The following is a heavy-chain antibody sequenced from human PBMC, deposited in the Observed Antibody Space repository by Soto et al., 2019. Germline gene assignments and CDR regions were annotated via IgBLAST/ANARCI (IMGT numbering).Heavy chain of an antibody. CDR2: IYYSGST. D-gene: IGHD3-10*01. V-gene: IGHV4-59*08. CDR1: GGSISSYY. J-gene: IGHJ6*03. Sequence: PSETLSLTCTVSGGSISSYYWSWIRQPPGKGLEWIGYIYYSGSTNYNPSLKSRVTISVDTSKNQFSLKLSSVTAADTAVYYCARQVFYYGSGIYYYYMDVWGKGTTVTVSS. CDR3: ARQVFYYGSGIYYYYMDV.